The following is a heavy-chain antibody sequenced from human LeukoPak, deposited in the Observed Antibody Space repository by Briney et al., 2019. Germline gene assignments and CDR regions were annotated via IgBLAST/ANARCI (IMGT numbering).Heavy chain of an antibody. J-gene: IGHJ4*02. D-gene: IGHD3-10*01. V-gene: IGHV3-48*04. CDR2: ISSSGSTI. CDR1: GFTVSSSF. Sequence: GGSLRLSCVASGFTVSSSFMNWVRQAPGKGLEWVSYISSSGSTIYYADSVKGRFTISRDNAKNSLYLQMNSLRAEDTAVYYCAIGSLINYYGSGSLDYWGQGTLVTVSS. CDR3: AIGSLINYYGSGSLDY.